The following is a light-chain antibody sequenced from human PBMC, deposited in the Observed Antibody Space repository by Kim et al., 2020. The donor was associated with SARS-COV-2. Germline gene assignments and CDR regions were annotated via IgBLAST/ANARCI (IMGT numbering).Light chain of an antibody. CDR2: AAA. CDR1: QSIGTY. Sequence: SVGDRITIACRASQSIGTYLYWYHHQPGKAAKLLIYAAACLQSGVPSRCSGSGAGADFTLTISSLLPEDFAAYYCQQSHTAPLLTFGGGTKVDIK. V-gene: IGKV1-39*01. J-gene: IGKJ4*01. CDR3: QQSHTAPLLT.